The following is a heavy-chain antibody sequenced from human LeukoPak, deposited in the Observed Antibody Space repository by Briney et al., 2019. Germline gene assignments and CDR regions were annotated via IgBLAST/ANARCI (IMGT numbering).Heavy chain of an antibody. Sequence: SETLSLTCTVSGVSISSGSYYWSWIRQPAGKGLEWIGRIYTSGSTNYNPSLKSRVTISVDTSKNQFSLKLSSVTAADTAVYYCARGSRCGSGSYCIRQASFHYYYYYMDVWGKGTTVTISS. J-gene: IGHJ6*03. CDR1: GVSISSGSYY. V-gene: IGHV4-61*02. CDR2: IYTSGST. D-gene: IGHD3-10*01. CDR3: ARGSRCGSGSYCIRQASFHYYYYYMDV.